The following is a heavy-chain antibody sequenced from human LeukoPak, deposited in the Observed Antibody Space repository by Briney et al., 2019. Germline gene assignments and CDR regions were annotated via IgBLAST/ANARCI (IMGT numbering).Heavy chain of an antibody. J-gene: IGHJ4*02. D-gene: IGHD5-18*01. Sequence: GGSLRLSCAASGFTFSSYAMSWARQAPGKGLEWVSAISGSGGSTYYADSVKGRFTIYRDNSKNTLYLQMNSLRAEDTAVYYCAKDRAYRYGLSRDYWGQGTLVTVSS. CDR2: ISGSGGST. CDR3: AKDRAYRYGLSRDY. V-gene: IGHV3-23*01. CDR1: GFTFSSYA.